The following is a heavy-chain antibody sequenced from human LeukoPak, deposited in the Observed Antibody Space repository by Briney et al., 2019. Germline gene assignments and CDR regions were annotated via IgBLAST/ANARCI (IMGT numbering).Heavy chain of an antibody. CDR3: AKDLAVAGTNYYYGMDV. Sequence: GGPLRLSCAASGFTFSSYGMHWVRQAPGKGLEWVAVISYDGSNKYYADSVKGRFTISRDNSKNTLYLQMNSLRAEDTAVYYCAKDLAVAGTNYYYGMDVWGQGTTVTVSS. D-gene: IGHD6-19*01. J-gene: IGHJ6*02. CDR2: ISYDGSNK. CDR1: GFTFSSYG. V-gene: IGHV3-30*18.